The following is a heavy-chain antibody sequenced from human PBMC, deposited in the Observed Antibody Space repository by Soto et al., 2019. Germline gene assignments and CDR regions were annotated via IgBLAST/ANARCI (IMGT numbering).Heavy chain of an antibody. V-gene: IGHV3-30*04. J-gene: IGHJ4*02. CDR2: LSFDGRNK. CDR1: GFTFSTHA. CDR3: ARDQTGITTTGGGRIDH. Sequence: QVQLVESGGGVVQPGRSLRLSCAASGFTFSTHAMHWVRQAPGKGLECVAILSFDGRNKYYADSVKGRFTISRDNSKNTLYLQMSGLTPEDTAVYYCARDQTGITTTGGGRIDHWGQGTLVTVSS. D-gene: IGHD1-20*01.